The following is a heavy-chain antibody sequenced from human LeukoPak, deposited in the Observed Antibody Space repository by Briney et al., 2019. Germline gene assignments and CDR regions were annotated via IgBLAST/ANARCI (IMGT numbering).Heavy chain of an antibody. D-gene: IGHD5-12*01. CDR1: GFRFSDYA. V-gene: IGHV3-30*04. Sequence: GRSLRLSCSASGFRFSDYAMHWVRQAPGKGLEWLSVISFDGNDKYYANSVKGRFTISRDNSKNTLHLQINSLRIEDTAVYYCAKGMSDYSDGYDHDFDNRGQGALVTVS. CDR3: AKGMSDYSDGYDHDFDN. J-gene: IGHJ4*02. CDR2: ISFDGNDK.